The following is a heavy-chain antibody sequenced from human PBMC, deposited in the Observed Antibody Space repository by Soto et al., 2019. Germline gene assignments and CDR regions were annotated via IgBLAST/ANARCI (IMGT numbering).Heavy chain of an antibody. CDR3: AKADGQTYYYYYMDV. J-gene: IGHJ6*03. D-gene: IGHD4-17*01. Sequence: GGSLRLSCAASGFTFSSYAMSWVRQAPGKGLEWVSAISGSGGSTYYADSVKGRFTISRDNSKNTLYLQMNSLRAEDTAVYYCAKADGQTYYYYYMDVWGKGTTVTVSS. V-gene: IGHV3-23*01. CDR1: GFTFSSYA. CDR2: ISGSGGST.